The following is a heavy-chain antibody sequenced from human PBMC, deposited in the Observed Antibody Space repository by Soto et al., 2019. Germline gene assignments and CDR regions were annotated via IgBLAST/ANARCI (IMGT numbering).Heavy chain of an antibody. D-gene: IGHD2-15*01. CDR1: GFTFSSYG. CDR2: IWYDGSNK. V-gene: IGHV3-33*01. CDR3: ASLYCSGGSCYSQLYYYGMDV. Sequence: ESGGGVVQPGRSLRLSCAASGFTFSSYGMHWVRQAPGKGLEWVAVIWYDGSNKYYADSVKGRFTISRDNSKNTLYLQMNSLRAEDTAVYYCASLYCSGGSCYSQLYYYGMDVWGQGTTVTVSS. J-gene: IGHJ6*02.